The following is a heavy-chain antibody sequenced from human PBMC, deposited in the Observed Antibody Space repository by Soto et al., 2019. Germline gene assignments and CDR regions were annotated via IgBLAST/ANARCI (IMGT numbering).Heavy chain of an antibody. CDR2: IWYDGNKK. J-gene: IGHJ4*02. CDR3: VVDTSGLLDY. CDR1: GFTFSSNG. D-gene: IGHD3-22*01. Sequence: HPGGSPRLSCAASGFTFSSNGMHWVRQAPGRGLEWVAVIWYDGNKKYYGDSVRGRFTISRDNSKNTLYLEMNSLRAEDTAVYYCVVDTSGLLDYWGQGTQVTVSS. V-gene: IGHV3-33*03.